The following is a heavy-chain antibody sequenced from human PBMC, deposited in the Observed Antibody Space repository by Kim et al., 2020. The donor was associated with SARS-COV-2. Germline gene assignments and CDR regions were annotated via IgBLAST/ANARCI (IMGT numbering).Heavy chain of an antibody. CDR3: ARGYYDSSGYYYGY. V-gene: IGHV4-59*01. CDR2: IYYSGST. D-gene: IGHD3-22*01. J-gene: IGHJ4*02. CDR1: GGSISSYY. Sequence: SETLSLTCTVSGGSISSYYWSWIRQPPGKGLEWIGYIYYSGSTNYNPSLKSRVTISVDTSKNQFSLKLSSVTAADTAVYYCARGYYDSSGYYYGYWGQGT.